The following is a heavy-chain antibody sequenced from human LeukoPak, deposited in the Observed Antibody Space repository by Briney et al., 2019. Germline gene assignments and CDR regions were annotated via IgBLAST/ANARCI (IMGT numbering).Heavy chain of an antibody. J-gene: IGHJ4*02. D-gene: IGHD3-10*01. CDR2: ISSSSSYI. Sequence: GGCLRLSCAASGFTFSSYSMNWVRQAPGKGLEWVSPISSSSSYIYYADSVKGRFTIPTDNAKNSLYLQMNSLRAEDTSVYYSARDFWFRELLPTYFDYWGQGTLVTVSS. CDR1: GFTFSSYS. V-gene: IGHV3-21*01. CDR3: ARDFWFRELLPTYFDY.